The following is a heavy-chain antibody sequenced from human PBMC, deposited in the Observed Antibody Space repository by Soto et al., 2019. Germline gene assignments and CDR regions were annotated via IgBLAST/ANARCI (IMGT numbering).Heavy chain of an antibody. J-gene: IGHJ4*02. V-gene: IGHV3-23*01. Sequence: EVQLLESGGGLVQPGGSLRLSCAASGFTFSSYAMSWVRQAPGKGLEWVSAISGSGGSTYYADSVKGRFTISRDNSKNTLYLQMNSLRAEDTAVYYCAKDLAWDVGGIYYDSSGYGFDYWGQGTLVTVSS. CDR2: ISGSGGST. CDR3: AKDLAWDVGGIYYDSSGYGFDY. CDR1: GFTFSSYA. D-gene: IGHD3-22*01.